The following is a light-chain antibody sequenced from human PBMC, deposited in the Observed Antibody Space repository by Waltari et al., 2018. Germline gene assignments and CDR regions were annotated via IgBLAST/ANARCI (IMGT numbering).Light chain of an antibody. CDR3: ETWDTAIHV. CDR1: SGHSTFA. V-gene: IGLV4-69*01. Sequence: QLVVTQSPSASAPLGASVKLTCTLTSGHSTFAIAWHQQQPGKGPRYLMSLNSDGSHSRGDGIPDRFSGSSSGAERYLTISSLESEDEADYSCETWDTAIHVFGGGTKLTVI. CDR2: LNSDGSH. J-gene: IGLJ3*02.